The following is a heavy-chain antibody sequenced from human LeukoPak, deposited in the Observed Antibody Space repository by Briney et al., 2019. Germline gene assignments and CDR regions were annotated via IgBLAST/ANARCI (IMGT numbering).Heavy chain of an antibody. CDR3: AKAAYLYGWGSYYNDY. CDR1: GFTFSDYY. D-gene: IGHD3-10*01. V-gene: IGHV3-11*01. J-gene: IGHJ4*02. CDR2: ISSSGSTV. Sequence: GGSLRLSCAASGFTFSDYYMSWIRQAPGKGLEWVSYISSSGSTVYYADSVKGRFTISRDNAKNSLYLQMNSLRAEDTAVYFCAKAAYLYGWGSYYNDYSGQGTLVTVSS.